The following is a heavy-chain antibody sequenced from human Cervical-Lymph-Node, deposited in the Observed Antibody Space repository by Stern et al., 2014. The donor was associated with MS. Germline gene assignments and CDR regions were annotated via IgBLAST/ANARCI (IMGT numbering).Heavy chain of an antibody. CDR1: GDTFTRHA. V-gene: IGHV1-69*01. J-gene: IGHJ4*02. CDR3: ARAGGSTVGYYVDY. CDR2: IIPIFGTT. Sequence: QVQLVQSGAAVKKPGSSVKVSCQTSGDTFTRHAINWVRQAPGHGLEWMGGIIPIFGTTNHAQKFRDRVTITADASTNTVYMELNSLTSEDTAVYFCARAGGSTVGYYVDYWGQGTLVTVSS. D-gene: IGHD1-26*01.